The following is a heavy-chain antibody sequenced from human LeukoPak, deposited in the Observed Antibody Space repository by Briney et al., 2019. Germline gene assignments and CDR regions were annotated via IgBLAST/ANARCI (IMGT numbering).Heavy chain of an antibody. Sequence: ASVKVSCKASGYTFTGYYMHWVRQAPGQGLEWMGWINPNSGGTNYAQKFQGRVTMTRDTSISTAYMELSRLRSDDTAVYYCARGVVLRFLEWLSLPPDYWGQGTLVTVSS. CDR1: GYTFTGYY. V-gene: IGHV1-2*02. CDR3: ARGVVLRFLEWLSLPPDY. D-gene: IGHD3-3*01. CDR2: INPNSGGT. J-gene: IGHJ4*02.